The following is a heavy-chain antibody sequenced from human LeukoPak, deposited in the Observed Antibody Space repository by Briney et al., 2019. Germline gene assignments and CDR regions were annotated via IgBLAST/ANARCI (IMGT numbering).Heavy chain of an antibody. CDR3: ARGEDGTGDYRPTYFDS. V-gene: IGHV4-34*01. J-gene: IGHJ4*02. CDR1: GGSFSDYF. Sequence: PSETLSLTCAVYGGSFSDYFWNWIRQPPGKGLEWIGEINHGGGTRYNPSLKSRATISVDTSKKQLSLNLTSVTAADTAVYYCARGEDGTGDYRPTYFDSWGQGTLVTVSS. CDR2: INHGGGT. D-gene: IGHD4-17*01.